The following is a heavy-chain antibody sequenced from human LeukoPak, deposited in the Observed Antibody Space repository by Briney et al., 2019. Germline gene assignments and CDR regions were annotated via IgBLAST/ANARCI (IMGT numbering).Heavy chain of an antibody. Sequence: ASVKVSCKASGYTFTSYYMHWVRQAPRQGLEWMGIINPSGGSTSYAQTFQGRVTMTRDTSTSTGYMELRSVRSEDTAAYYYASFILAYCGGDCYPPHGMDVWGQGTTVTVSS. D-gene: IGHD2-21*02. J-gene: IGHJ6*02. CDR1: GYTFTSYY. CDR2: INPSGGST. CDR3: ASFILAYCGGDCYPPHGMDV. V-gene: IGHV1-46*01.